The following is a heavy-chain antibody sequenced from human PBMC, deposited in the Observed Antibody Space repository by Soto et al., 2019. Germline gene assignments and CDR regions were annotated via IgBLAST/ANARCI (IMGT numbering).Heavy chain of an antibody. J-gene: IGHJ4*02. CDR1: GGSISSGGYY. V-gene: IGHV4-31*03. D-gene: IGHD2-15*01. CDR3: ARSPPEGVVPQGTLAY. Sequence: SETLSLTCTVSGGSISSGGYYWSWIRQHPGKGLEWIGYIYHSGSTYYNPSLKSRVTISVDTSKNQFSLKLSSVTAADTAVYYCARSPPEGVVPQGTLAYWGQGTLVTVSS. CDR2: IYHSGST.